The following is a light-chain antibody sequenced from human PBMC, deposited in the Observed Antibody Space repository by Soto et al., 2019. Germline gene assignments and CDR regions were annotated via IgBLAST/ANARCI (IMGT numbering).Light chain of an antibody. CDR2: EVN. CDR1: SSDVGGYNY. Sequence: QSVLTKPASVSGSPGQSITISCTGTSSDVGGYNYVSWYQQPPGKAPKLMIYEVNNRPSGVSNRFSGSKSGNTASLTISGLQAEDEADYYCSSYTSNSPYVFGTGTKVTVL. V-gene: IGLV2-14*01. J-gene: IGLJ1*01. CDR3: SSYTSNSPYV.